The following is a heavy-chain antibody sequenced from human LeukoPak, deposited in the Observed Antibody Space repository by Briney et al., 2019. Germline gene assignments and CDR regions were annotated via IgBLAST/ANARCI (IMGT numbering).Heavy chain of an antibody. V-gene: IGHV3-30*18. CDR3: AKEAQGCSITSCYFDS. J-gene: IGHJ4*02. CDR1: GFTFSSYG. CDR2: ISYDGSNK. D-gene: IGHD2-2*01. Sequence: GGSLRLSCAASGFTFSSYGMHWVRQAPGKGLERVAVISYDGSNKYYADSVKGRFTISRDNSKNTLYLQMNSLRAEDTAVYYCAKEAQGCSITSCYFDSWGQGTLVTVSS.